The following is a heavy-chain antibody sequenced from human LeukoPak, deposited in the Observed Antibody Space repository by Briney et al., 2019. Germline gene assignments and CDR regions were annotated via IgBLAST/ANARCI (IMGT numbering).Heavy chain of an antibody. CDR1: GGTFSSYA. CDR2: IIPILGIA. Sequence: SVKVSCKASGGTFSSYAISWVRQAPGQGLEWMGRIIPILGIANYAQKFQGRVTITADKSTSTAYMELSSLRSEDTAVYYCAGSITMVRGAMKSHFDYWGQGTLVTVSS. V-gene: IGHV1-69*04. D-gene: IGHD3-10*01. CDR3: AGSITMVRGAMKSHFDY. J-gene: IGHJ4*02.